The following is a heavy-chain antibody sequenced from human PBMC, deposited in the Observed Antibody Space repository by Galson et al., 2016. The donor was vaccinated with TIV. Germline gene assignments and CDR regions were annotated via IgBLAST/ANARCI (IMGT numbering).Heavy chain of an antibody. Sequence: SLRLSCAASGLIVTDNSMTWVRQAPGKGLEWVALIYDDGKKMYADSVQGRFTISRDSSKNVMYLQMTSLRVEETAVYFCAGDRRHCWNEGSLRYYYGMDVCGRGTTVTV. CDR2: IYDDGKK. D-gene: IGHD3-3*02. CDR1: GLIVTDNS. J-gene: IGHJ6*02. CDR3: AGDRRHCWNEGSLRYYYGMDV. V-gene: IGHV3-66*02.